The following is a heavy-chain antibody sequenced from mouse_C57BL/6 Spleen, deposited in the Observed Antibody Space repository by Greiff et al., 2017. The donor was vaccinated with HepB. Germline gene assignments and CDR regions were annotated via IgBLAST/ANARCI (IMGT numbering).Heavy chain of an antibody. CDR3: ARIITTVPGGDC. CDR1: GYTFTSYW. J-gene: IGHJ2*01. Sequence: QVQLQQSGAELVKPGASVKLSCKASGYTFTSYWMHWVKQRPGRGLEWIGRIDPNSGGTKYNEKFKSKATLTVDKPSSTASMQLSSLTSEDSAVYYCARIITTVPGGDCWGQGTTLTVSS. CDR2: IDPNSGGT. D-gene: IGHD1-1*01. V-gene: IGHV1-72*01.